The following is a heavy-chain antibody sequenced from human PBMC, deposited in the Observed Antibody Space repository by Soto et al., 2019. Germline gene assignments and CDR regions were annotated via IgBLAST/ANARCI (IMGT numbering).Heavy chain of an antibody. V-gene: IGHV1-18*01. CDR2: ISAYNGNT. Sequence: ASVKVSCKASGYTFTSYGISWVRQAPGQGLEWMGWISAYNGNTNYAQKLQGRVTMTTDTSTSTAYMELRSLRSDDTAVYYCARDSSYYDSSGYSDFDDAFDIWGQGTMVTVSS. J-gene: IGHJ3*02. D-gene: IGHD3-22*01. CDR3: ARDSSYYDSSGYSDFDDAFDI. CDR1: GYTFTSYG.